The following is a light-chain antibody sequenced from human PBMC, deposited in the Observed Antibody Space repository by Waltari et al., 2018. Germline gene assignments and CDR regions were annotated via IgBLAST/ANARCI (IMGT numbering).Light chain of an antibody. Sequence: QSALTQPPSASGSPGQSVTISCPGTGSDVGGYNYVSWYQQHPGKAPKLMIYEVSKRPSGLPDRSSGSKSGNTASLTVTGLQAEDETDYYCSSYAGSNNFIFGGGTKLTVL. CDR3: SSYAGSNNFI. V-gene: IGLV2-8*01. CDR1: GSDVGGYNY. CDR2: EVS. J-gene: IGLJ2*01.